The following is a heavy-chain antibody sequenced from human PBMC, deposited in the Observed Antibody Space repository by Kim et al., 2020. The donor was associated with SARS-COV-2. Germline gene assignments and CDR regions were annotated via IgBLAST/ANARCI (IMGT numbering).Heavy chain of an antibody. V-gene: IGHV3-49*02. CDR3: TRGTMTQWSYYDL. J-gene: IGHJ4*02. Sequence: EDAASVRDRFTISRDDSKNIAYLQMNSLKTDDTAVYFCTRGTMTQWSYYDLWGQGSLVTVSS. D-gene: IGHD4-17*01.